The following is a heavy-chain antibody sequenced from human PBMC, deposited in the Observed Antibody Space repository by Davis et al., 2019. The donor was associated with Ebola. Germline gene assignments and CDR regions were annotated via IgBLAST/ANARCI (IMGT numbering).Heavy chain of an antibody. CDR3: ARDRVLDFWTLYGMDV. V-gene: IGHV1-46*01. CDR2: INPSGGST. Sequence: ASVKVSCKASGYTFTSYYMHWVRQAPGQGLEWMGIINPSGGSTSYAQKFQGRVTMTRDTSTSTVYMELSSLRSEDTAVYYCARDRVLDFWTLYGMDVWGQGTTVTVSS. D-gene: IGHD3/OR15-3a*01. J-gene: IGHJ6*02. CDR1: GYTFTSYY.